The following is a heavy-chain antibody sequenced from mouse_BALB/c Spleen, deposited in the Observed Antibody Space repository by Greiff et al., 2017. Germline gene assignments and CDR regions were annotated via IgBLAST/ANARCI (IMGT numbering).Heavy chain of an antibody. J-gene: IGHJ1*01. CDR3: ASYYYGSSYWYFDV. CDR1: GFSLTSYG. V-gene: IGHV2-9*02. Sequence: QVQLKQSGPGLVAPSQSLSITCTVSGFSLTSYGVHWVRQPPGKGLEWLGVIWAGGSTNYNSALMSRLSISKDNSKSQVFLKMNSLQTDDTAMYYCASYYYGSSYWYFDVWGAGTTVTVSS. CDR2: IWAGGST. D-gene: IGHD1-1*01.